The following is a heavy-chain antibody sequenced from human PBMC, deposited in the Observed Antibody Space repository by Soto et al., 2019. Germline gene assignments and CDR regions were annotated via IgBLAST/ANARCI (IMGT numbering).Heavy chain of an antibody. CDR1: GYSFTSYW. D-gene: IGHD5-18*01. CDR2: IYPGDSDT. CDR3: ARHKSGYSYGTSDDAFDI. J-gene: IGHJ3*02. Sequence: ESMKISCKGSGYSFTSYWIGWVRQMPGKGLEWMGIIYPGDSDTRYSPSFQGQVTISADKSISTAYLQWSSLKASDTAMYYCARHKSGYSYGTSDDAFDIWGQGTMVTVS. V-gene: IGHV5-51*01.